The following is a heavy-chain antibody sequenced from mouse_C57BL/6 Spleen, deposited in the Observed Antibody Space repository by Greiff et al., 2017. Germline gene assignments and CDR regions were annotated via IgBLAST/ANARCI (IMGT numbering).Heavy chain of an antibody. CDR2: IYPGDGDT. CDR3: AIITTVNFDY. CDR1: GYAFSSSW. Sequence: VQLQQSGPELVKPGASVKISCKASGYAFSSSWMNWVKQRPGKGLEWIGRIYPGDGDTYYNGKFKGKATLTADKSSSTAYMQLSSLTSEDSAVYFCAIITTVNFDYWGQGTTLTVSS. J-gene: IGHJ2*01. D-gene: IGHD1-1*01. V-gene: IGHV1-82*01.